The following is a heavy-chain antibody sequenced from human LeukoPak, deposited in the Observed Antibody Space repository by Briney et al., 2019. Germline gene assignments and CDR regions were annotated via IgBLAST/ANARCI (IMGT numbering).Heavy chain of an antibody. Sequence: SETLSLTCAAYGGSFSGYYWSWIRQPPGKGLEWIGEINHSGSSNYSPSLKSRVTISVDTSKNQFSLRLSSVTAADTAVFYCARGLPPAYWGQGTLVTVSS. V-gene: IGHV4-34*01. CDR1: GGSFSGYY. CDR2: INHSGSS. D-gene: IGHD2-2*01. J-gene: IGHJ4*02. CDR3: ARGLPPAY.